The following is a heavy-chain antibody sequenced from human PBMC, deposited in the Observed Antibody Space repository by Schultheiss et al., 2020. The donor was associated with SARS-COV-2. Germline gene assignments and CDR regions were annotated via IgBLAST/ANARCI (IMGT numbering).Heavy chain of an antibody. V-gene: IGHV3-53*01. D-gene: IGHD3-3*01. CDR2: LYIAGTT. Sequence: GGSLRLSCAASGFNVTNYYMTWVRQPPGKGLEWVSVLYIAGTTKYADSVKGRFTISRDNSKNTLYLQMNSLKTEDTAVYYCTRDDLLEWLFGYWGQGTLVTVSS. CDR3: TRDDLLEWLFGY. J-gene: IGHJ4*02. CDR1: GFNVTNYY.